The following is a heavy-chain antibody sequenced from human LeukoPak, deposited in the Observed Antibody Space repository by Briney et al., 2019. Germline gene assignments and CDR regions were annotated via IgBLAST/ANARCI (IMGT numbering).Heavy chain of an antibody. CDR2: ISGNGGST. V-gene: IGHV3-23*01. CDR1: GFTFNNYA. J-gene: IGHJ4*02. D-gene: IGHD2-15*01. Sequence: GSLGLSCAGSGFTFNNYAMSWVRQAPGKGLEWVSAISGNGGSTYYADSVKGRFTISRDNSKNTLYLQMNSLRVEDTAVYYCAKVPEGYCSGGSCYLDYWGQGNLVTVSS. CDR3: AKVPEGYCSGGSCYLDY.